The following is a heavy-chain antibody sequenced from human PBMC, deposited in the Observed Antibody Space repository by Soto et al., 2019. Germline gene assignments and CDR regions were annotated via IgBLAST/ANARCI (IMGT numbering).Heavy chain of an antibody. CDR3: ARDLAAGDF. CDR1: GYIFINYY. Sequence: QVQLVQSGAEVKKPGASVKVSCKASGYIFINYYIHWVRQAPGQGLEWIGIINPNGGSTNYAQKFRGRVTLARDTSTSTVYMDLSSLKSEDTAMYYCARDLAAGDFWGQGTLVTVSS. CDR2: INPNGGST. J-gene: IGHJ4*02. V-gene: IGHV1-46*01. D-gene: IGHD6-13*01.